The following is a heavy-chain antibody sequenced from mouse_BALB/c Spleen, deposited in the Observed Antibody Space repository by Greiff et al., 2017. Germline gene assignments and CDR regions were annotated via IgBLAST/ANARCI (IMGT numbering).Heavy chain of an antibody. CDR1: GYTFTSYW. V-gene: IGHV1S81*02. D-gene: IGHD5-5*01. J-gene: IGHJ4*01. CDR3: ARYYLYAMDY. Sequence: QVQLQQPGAELVKPGASVKLSCKASGYTFTSYWMHWVKQRPGQGLEWIGEINPSNGRTNYNEKFKSKATLTVDKSSSTAYMQLSSLTSEDSAVYYCARYYLYAMDYWGQGTSGTGSS. CDR2: INPSNGRT.